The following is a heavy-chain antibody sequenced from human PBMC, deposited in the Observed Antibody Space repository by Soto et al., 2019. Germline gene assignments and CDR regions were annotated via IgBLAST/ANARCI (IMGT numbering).Heavy chain of an antibody. CDR3: VRQGIGVLHGLVDV. J-gene: IGHJ6*02. CDR2: FRSGGGT. CDR1: GDSISGYN. Sequence: QVQLQESGPGLVKPSETLSLTCTVSGDSISGYNLAWIRQPPGKGLEWIGYFRSGGGTSYNPSLTGRAASSADTPTKQFSLRLGSVTAGDTAVYYCVRQGIGVLHGLVDVWGQGTTVTVSS. D-gene: IGHD3-10*01. V-gene: IGHV4-59*08.